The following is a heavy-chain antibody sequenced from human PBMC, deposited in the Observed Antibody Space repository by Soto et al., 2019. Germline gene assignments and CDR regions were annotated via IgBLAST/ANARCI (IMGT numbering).Heavy chain of an antibody. CDR2: ISYDGSNK. J-gene: IGHJ6*02. V-gene: IGHV3-30*18. Sequence: GGSLRLSCAASGFTFSSYGMHWVRQAPGKGLEWVAVISYDGSNKYYADSVKGRFTISRDNSKNTLYLQMNSLRAEDTAVYYCAKSLLGVVIHGYYYGMDVWGQGTTVTVSS. CDR3: AKSLLGVVIHGYYYGMDV. CDR1: GFTFSSYG. D-gene: IGHD3-3*01.